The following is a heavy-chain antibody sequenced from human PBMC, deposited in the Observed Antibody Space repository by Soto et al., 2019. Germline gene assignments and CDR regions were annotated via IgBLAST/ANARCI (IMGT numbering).Heavy chain of an antibody. V-gene: IGHV1-69*13. J-gene: IGHJ4*02. CDR3: AREPNESYYFDY. Sequence: ASVKVSCKASGGTFSSYAISWVRQAPGQGLEWMGGIIPIFGTANYAQKFQGRVTITADESTSTVYMELTSLRSEDTAVYFCAREPNESYYFDYWGQGTLVTVSS. CDR2: IIPIFGTA. CDR1: GGTFSSYA. D-gene: IGHD3-10*01.